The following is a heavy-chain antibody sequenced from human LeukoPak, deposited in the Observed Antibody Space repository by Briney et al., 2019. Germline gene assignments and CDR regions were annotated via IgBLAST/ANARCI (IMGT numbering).Heavy chain of an antibody. CDR1: GFTFSSYG. CDR3: AKADILTGYFYFDY. CDR2: ISGSGGST. J-gene: IGHJ4*02. Sequence: GGSLRLSCAASGFTFSSYGMHWVRQAPGKGLEWVSAISGSGGSTYYADSVKGRFTISRDNSKNTLYLQMNSLRAEDTAVYYCAKADILTGYFYFDYWGQGTLVTVSS. D-gene: IGHD3-9*01. V-gene: IGHV3-23*01.